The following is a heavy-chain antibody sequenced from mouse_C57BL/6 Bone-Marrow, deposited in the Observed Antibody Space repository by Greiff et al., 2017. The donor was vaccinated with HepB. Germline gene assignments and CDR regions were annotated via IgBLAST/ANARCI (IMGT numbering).Heavy chain of an antibody. D-gene: IGHD2-14*01. J-gene: IGHJ2*01. V-gene: IGHV1-19*01. CDR3: AKKVPSYYFDY. CDR2: INPYNGGT. CDR1: GYTFTDYY. Sequence: DVKLQESGPVLVKPGASVKMSCKASGYTFTDYYMNWVKQSHGKSLEWIGVINPYNGGTSYNQKFKGKATLTVDKSSSTAYMELNSLTSEDSAVYYCAKKVPSYYFDYWGQGTTLTVSS.